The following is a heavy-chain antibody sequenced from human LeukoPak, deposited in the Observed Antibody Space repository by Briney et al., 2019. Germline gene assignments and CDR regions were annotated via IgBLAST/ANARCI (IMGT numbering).Heavy chain of an antibody. CDR2: INPNSGGT. Sequence: ASVKVSCKASGYTFTGYYMHWVRQAPGQGLEWMGWINPNSGGTNYAQKFQGRVTMTRDTSISTAYMELSRLRCDDTAVYYCARVGCSGGSCYLYYFDYWGQGTLVTVSS. D-gene: IGHD2-15*01. CDR1: GYTFTGYY. V-gene: IGHV1-2*02. J-gene: IGHJ4*02. CDR3: ARVGCSGGSCYLYYFDY.